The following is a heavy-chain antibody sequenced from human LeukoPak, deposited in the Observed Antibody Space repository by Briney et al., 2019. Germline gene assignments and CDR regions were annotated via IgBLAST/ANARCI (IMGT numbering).Heavy chain of an antibody. D-gene: IGHD4-17*01. CDR3: ARVPGESDV. CDR1: GGSFSGYY. Sequence: SETLSLTCAVYGGSFSGYYWSWIRQPPGKGLEWIGEINHSGSTNYNSSLKSRVTISVDTSKNQFSLKLSSVTAADTAVYYCARVPGESDVWGKGTTVTVSS. V-gene: IGHV4-34*01. CDR2: INHSGST. J-gene: IGHJ6*04.